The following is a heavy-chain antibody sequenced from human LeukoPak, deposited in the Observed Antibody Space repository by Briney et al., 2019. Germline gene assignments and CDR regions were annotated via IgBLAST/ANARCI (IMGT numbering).Heavy chain of an antibody. CDR3: ARKQWLANFDY. J-gene: IGHJ4*02. Sequence: SGPTLVNPTQTLTLTCTFSGFSLSTSGVGVGWIRQPPGKALEWLALIYWDDDKRCSPSPNSRLTITKDTSKNQVVLTMTNMDPVDTATYYCARKQWLANFDYWGQGTLVTVSS. CDR2: IYWDDDK. V-gene: IGHV2-5*02. D-gene: IGHD6-19*01. CDR1: GFSLSTSGVG.